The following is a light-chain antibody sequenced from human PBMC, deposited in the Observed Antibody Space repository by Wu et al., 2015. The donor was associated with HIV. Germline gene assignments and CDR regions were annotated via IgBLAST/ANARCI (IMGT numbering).Light chain of an antibody. Sequence: EIVLTRYPGFMSLAPGDRATLSCRASQSVISSYFAWYQHKPGQPPRLLISAASTRATGVPDRFSGSGSGPDFTLTISRVEPEDFAVYYCQQFESAPYTFGQGTKLEI. CDR1: QSVISSY. CDR3: QQFESAPYT. V-gene: IGKV3-20*01. J-gene: IGKJ2*01. CDR2: AAS.